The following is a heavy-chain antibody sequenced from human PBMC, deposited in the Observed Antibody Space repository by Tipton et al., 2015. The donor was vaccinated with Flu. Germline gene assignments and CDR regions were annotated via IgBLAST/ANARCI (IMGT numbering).Heavy chain of an antibody. J-gene: IGHJ4*02. D-gene: IGHD6-13*01. CDR3: TRDIAATYSSSWSEDDY. V-gene: IGHV3-33*01. CDR1: GFTFSNYG. CDR2: IWYDGSNK. Sequence: SGFTFSNYGMHWVRQAPGKGLEWVAVIWYDGSNKYYADSVKGRFTISRDNSKNTLYLQMDSLRAEDTAVYYCTRDIAATYSSSWSEDDYWGQGTLVTVSS.